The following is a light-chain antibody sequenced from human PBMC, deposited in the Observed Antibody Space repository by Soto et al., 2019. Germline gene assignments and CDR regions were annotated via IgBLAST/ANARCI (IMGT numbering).Light chain of an antibody. CDR2: DVS. CDR1: SSDVGGYNY. V-gene: IGLV2-14*01. J-gene: IGLJ1*01. CDR3: SSYTSSSTQV. Sequence: QSVLTQPASVSGSPGQSITISCTGTSSDVGGYNYVSWYQQHPGKAPKLMIYDVSNRPSGVPNRFSGSKSGNTASLTISGLQAEDEADYYCSSYTSSSTQVFGTGTKSPS.